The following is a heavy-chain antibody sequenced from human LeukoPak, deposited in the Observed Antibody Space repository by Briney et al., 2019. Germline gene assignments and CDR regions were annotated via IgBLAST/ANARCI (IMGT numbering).Heavy chain of an antibody. CDR3: ARAVANYGYVFDF. V-gene: IGHV3-30*02. CDR1: GFTFSSYG. Sequence: PGGSLRLSCAASGFTFSSYGMHWVRQAPGKGLEWVAFIRYDGSNKYYADSVKGRFTISRDNAMNSLYLQMNSLRAEDTAVYYCARAVANYGYVFDFWGQGTLVTVSS. D-gene: IGHD5-18*01. J-gene: IGHJ4*02. CDR2: IRYDGSNK.